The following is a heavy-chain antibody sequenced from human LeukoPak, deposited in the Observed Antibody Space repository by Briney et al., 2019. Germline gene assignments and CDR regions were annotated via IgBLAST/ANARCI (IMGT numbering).Heavy chain of an antibody. D-gene: IGHD4/OR15-4a*01. CDR1: GFSFSVYW. CDR3: ARRAGAYSHPYDY. CDR2: IKTDGSIT. Sequence: GSLRLSCAASGFSFSVYWMHWVRQAPGKGPVWVSRIKTDGSITDYADFVKGRFTISRDNSKNTLYLQMNSLRAEDTAVYYCARRAGAYSHPYDYWGQGTLVTVSS. V-gene: IGHV3-74*01. J-gene: IGHJ4*02.